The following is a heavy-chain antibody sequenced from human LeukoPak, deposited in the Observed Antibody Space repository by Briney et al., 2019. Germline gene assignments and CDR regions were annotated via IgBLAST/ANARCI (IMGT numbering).Heavy chain of an antibody. D-gene: IGHD3-9*01. V-gene: IGHV5-51*01. J-gene: IGHJ3*02. CDR3: ARRFDPHKYAFDI. CDR1: GYTFTTYW. Sequence: GESLKISCKGSGYTFTTYWIGWVRQMPGKGLEWMGIIYPNDSNTRYSPSFQGQVTISADKSISTAYLQWSSLKASDTAMYYCARRFDPHKYAFDIWGQGTMVTVSS. CDR2: IYPNDSNT.